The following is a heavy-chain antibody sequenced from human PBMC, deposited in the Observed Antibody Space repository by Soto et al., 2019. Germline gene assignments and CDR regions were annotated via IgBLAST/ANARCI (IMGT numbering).Heavy chain of an antibody. D-gene: IGHD3-10*01. Sequence: QVQLVQSGVEVKKPEASVKVSCKASGYTFTSYGINWVRQAPGQGLEWMGWINTYNSNTSYARKLQGRVPMTTDTSTSTAYMELRSLTSDETAVYYCARRITMVRGAPRIMDVWGQGNRVTVSS. J-gene: IGHJ6*02. CDR2: INTYNSNT. CDR3: ARRITMVRGAPRIMDV. V-gene: IGHV1-18*04. CDR1: GYTFTSYG.